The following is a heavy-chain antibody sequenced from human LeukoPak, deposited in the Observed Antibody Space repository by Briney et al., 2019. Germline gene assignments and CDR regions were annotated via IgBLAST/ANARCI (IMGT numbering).Heavy chain of an antibody. CDR2: IYYSGST. CDR3: ARGVRSDCYSCFDY. J-gene: IGHJ4*02. D-gene: IGHD2-15*01. V-gene: IGHV4-59*01. CDR1: GVSISSYY. Sequence: SETLSLTCTVSGVSISSYYWSWIRQPPGKGLEWIGYIYYSGSTNYNPSLKSRVTISVDTSKNQFSLKLSSVTAADTAVYYCARGVRSDCYSCFDYWGQGTLVTVSS.